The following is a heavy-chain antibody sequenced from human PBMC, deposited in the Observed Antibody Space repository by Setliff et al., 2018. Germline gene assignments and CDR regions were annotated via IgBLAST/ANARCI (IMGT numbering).Heavy chain of an antibody. Sequence: SGPTLVNPTQTLTLTCTFSGFSLSTSGICLTWIRQPPGKALEWLARIDWDDERFYSTSLKTRLIISKDISKNQVVLRMTNMDPVDTATYYCARMTSSGNFAFDIWGQGTKVTV. V-gene: IGHV2-70*17. J-gene: IGHJ3*02. CDR1: GFSLSTSGIC. CDR3: ARMTSSGNFAFDI. CDR2: IDWDDER.